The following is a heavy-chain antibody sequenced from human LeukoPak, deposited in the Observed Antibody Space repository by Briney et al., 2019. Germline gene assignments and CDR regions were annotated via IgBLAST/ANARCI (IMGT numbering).Heavy chain of an antibody. CDR1: GGSISSSSYY. Sequence: PSETLSLTCTVVSGGSISSSSYYWGWIRQPPGKGLEWIGRFYYSESTYYNPSLKSRVTISTDTSKNQFSLKLSSVTAADTAVYYCARLWRAAIDYGGQGILVTVSS. CDR3: ARLWRAAIDY. D-gene: IGHD1-1*01. V-gene: IGHV4-39*01. CDR2: FYYSEST. J-gene: IGHJ4*02.